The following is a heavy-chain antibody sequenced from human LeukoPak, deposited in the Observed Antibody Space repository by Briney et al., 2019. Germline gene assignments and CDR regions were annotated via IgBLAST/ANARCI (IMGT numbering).Heavy chain of an antibody. CDR3: ARGSVYGYSDY. D-gene: IGHD3-10*01. CDR2: INHSGST. CDR1: GGSFSGYY. Sequence: SETLSLTCAVYGGSFSGYYWSWIRQPPGGGLEWIGEINHSGSTNYNPSLKSRVTISVDTSKNQFSLKLSSVTAADTAVYYCARGSVYGYSDYWGQGTLVTVSS. J-gene: IGHJ4*02. V-gene: IGHV4-34*01.